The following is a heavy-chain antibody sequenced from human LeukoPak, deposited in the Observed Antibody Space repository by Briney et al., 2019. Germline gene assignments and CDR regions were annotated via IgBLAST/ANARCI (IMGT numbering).Heavy chain of an antibody. Sequence: GGSLRLSCAASGFTFSSYAMHWVRQAPGKGLEWVAVISYDGSNKYYADSVKGRFTISRDNSKNTLYLQMNSLRAEDTAVYYCARVATVVTRLYYFDYWGQGTLVTVSS. CDR2: ISYDGSNK. CDR1: GFTFSSYA. CDR3: ARVATVVTRLYYFDY. D-gene: IGHD4-23*01. V-gene: IGHV3-30-3*01. J-gene: IGHJ4*02.